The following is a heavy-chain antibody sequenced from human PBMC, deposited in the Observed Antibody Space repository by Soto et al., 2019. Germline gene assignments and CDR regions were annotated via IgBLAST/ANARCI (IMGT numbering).Heavy chain of an antibody. D-gene: IGHD2-2*01. CDR1: GFTFRNYN. Sequence: GSLRLSCAASGFTFRNYNMNRVRQAPGKGLEWVSHISIGGTTIDYADSVKGRFTISRDNAENSLYLQMNSLGAEDTALYYCARGGVPAAMSYWGQGTLVTVSS. CDR3: ARGGVPAAMSY. J-gene: IGHJ4*02. V-gene: IGHV3-48*01. CDR2: ISIGGTTI.